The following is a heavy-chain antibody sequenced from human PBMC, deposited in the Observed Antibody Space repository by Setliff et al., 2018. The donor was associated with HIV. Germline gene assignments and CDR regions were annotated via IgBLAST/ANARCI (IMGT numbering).Heavy chain of an antibody. CDR1: GYSFTSYW. CDR3: ARLKSPTPYDYYGMDV. CDR2: IYPGDSDT. J-gene: IGHJ6*02. D-gene: IGHD4-4*01. Sequence: GESLKISCKGPGYSFTSYWIGWVRQMPGKGLEWMGIIYPGDSDTRYSPSFQGQVTISADKSISTAYLQWSSLKASDTAMYYCARLKSPTPYDYYGMDVWGQGTTVTVSS. V-gene: IGHV5-51*01.